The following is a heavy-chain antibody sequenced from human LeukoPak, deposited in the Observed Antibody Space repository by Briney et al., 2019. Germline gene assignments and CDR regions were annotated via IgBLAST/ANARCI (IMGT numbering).Heavy chain of an antibody. CDR3: ARNGYCSGGSCHYYGMDV. Sequence: ASVKVSCKASGYTFTGYYMHWVRQAPGQGLEWMGWINPSSGGTNYAQKFQGWVTMTRDTSISTAYMELSRLRSDDTAVYYYARNGYCSGGSCHYYGMDVWGQGTTVTVSS. D-gene: IGHD2-15*01. CDR1: GYTFTGYY. CDR2: INPSSGGT. V-gene: IGHV1-2*04. J-gene: IGHJ6*02.